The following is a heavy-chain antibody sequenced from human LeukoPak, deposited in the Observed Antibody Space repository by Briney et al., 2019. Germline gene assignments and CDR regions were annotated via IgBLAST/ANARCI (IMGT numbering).Heavy chain of an antibody. Sequence: ASVRVSCKASGYPFTTYDINWVRKATGQGLEWMGWMNPSSGYTGYSQKFQGRVTMTRNTSITTAYMELSSLRPEDTAVYYCARISDHNWYFDLWGRGTLVTVSS. CDR3: ARISDHNWYFDL. CDR2: MNPSSGYT. J-gene: IGHJ2*01. CDR1: GYPFTTYD. V-gene: IGHV1-8*01. D-gene: IGHD1-14*01.